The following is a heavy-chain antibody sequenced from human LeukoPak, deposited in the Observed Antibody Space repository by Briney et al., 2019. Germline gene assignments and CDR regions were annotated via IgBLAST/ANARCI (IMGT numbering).Heavy chain of an antibody. CDR2: IYYSGST. D-gene: IGHD3-3*01. CDR1: GGSISSYY. J-gene: IGHJ5*02. CDR3: ARSRITIFGVAPCWFDP. Sequence: PSETLSLTCTVSGGSISSYYWSWIRQPPGKGLEWLGYIYYSGSTNYNPSLKSRVTISVDTSKNQFSLKLSSVTAADTAVYYCARSRITIFGVAPCWFDPWGQGTLVTVSS. V-gene: IGHV4-59*01.